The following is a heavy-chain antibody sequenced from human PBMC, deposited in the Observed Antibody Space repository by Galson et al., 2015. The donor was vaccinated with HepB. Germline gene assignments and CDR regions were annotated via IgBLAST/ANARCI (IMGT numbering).Heavy chain of an antibody. CDR1: GFTFSSYA. Sequence: SLRLSCAASGFTFSSYAMHWVRQAPGKGLEWVAVISYDGSNKYYADSVKGRFTISRDNSKNTLYLQMNSLRAEDTAVYYCARDLSSSWYHGPVYGMDVWGQGTTVTVSS. V-gene: IGHV3-30-3*01. J-gene: IGHJ6*02. CDR2: ISYDGSNK. D-gene: IGHD6-13*01. CDR3: ARDLSSSWYHGPVYGMDV.